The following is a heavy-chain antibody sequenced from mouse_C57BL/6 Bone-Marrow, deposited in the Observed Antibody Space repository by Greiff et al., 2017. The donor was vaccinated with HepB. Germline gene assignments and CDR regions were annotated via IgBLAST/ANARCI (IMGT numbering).Heavy chain of an antibody. CDR3: ANFYYDYDGWFAY. J-gene: IGHJ3*01. Sequence: QVQLQQPGAELVKPGASVKMSCKASGYTFTSYWITWVKQRPGQGLEWIGDIYPGSGSTNYNEKFKSKATLTVDTSSSTAYMQLSSLTSEDSAVYYCANFYYDYDGWFAYWGQGTRVTVSA. V-gene: IGHV1-55*01. D-gene: IGHD2-4*01. CDR2: IYPGSGST. CDR1: GYTFTSYW.